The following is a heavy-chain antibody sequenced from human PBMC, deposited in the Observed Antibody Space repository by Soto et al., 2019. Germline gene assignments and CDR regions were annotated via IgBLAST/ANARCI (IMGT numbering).Heavy chain of an antibody. CDR1: GFTFSTYS. D-gene: IGHD6-19*01. CDR2: ISSGSSTI. J-gene: IGHJ4*02. Sequence: EVQLVESGGDLVQPGGSLRLSCAASGFTFSTYSMNWVRQAPGKGLEWVSYISSGSSTIYYADSVKGRFTISRDNAKNSLYLQMNRLRAEDTAVYYCARDLHSSAWYDYWGQGTLVTVSS. V-gene: IGHV3-48*04. CDR3: ARDLHSSAWYDY.